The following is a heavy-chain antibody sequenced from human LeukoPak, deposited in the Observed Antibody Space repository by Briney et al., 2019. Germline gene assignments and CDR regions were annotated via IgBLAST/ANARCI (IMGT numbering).Heavy chain of an antibody. V-gene: IGHV4-61*01. J-gene: IGHJ2*01. CDR3: AKIYDHIWGSSEAWYFDL. CDR2: IYYSGST. CDR1: GGSVSSGSYY. D-gene: IGHD3-16*01. Sequence: SETLSLTCTVSGGSVSSGSYYWSWIRQPPGKGLEWIGYIYYSGSTNYNPSLKSRVTISVDTSKNQFSLKLSSVTAADTAVYYCAKIYDHIWGSSEAWYFDLWGRGTLVTVSS.